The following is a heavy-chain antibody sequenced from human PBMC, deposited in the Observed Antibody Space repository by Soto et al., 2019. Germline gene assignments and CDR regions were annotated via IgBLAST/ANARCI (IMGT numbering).Heavy chain of an antibody. D-gene: IGHD4-4*01. V-gene: IGHV4-59*01. Sequence: SETLSLTCTVSGGSISSYYWSWIRQPPGKGLEWIGYIFYSGSTNYNPSLKSRVTISVDTSKNHFSLNLSSVTAADTAVYYCAGRYGYSFDYWGQGTLVTVSS. CDR2: IFYSGST. CDR1: GGSISSYY. CDR3: AGRYGYSFDY. J-gene: IGHJ4*02.